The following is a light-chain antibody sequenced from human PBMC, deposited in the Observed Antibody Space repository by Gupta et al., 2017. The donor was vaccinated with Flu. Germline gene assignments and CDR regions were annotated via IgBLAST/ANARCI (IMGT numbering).Light chain of an antibody. CDR3: ESADSTNSYYV. J-gene: IGLJ1*01. V-gene: IGLV3-25*03. Sequence: SYELTQPPSVSVSPGQTARITCSGDALPNQYAFWYQQKPGQAPMLVIYKDTERSTGIPERFSGSSSGTTATLTISGVQAADEADYYCESADSTNSYYVFGTGTKVTVL. CDR1: ALPNQY. CDR2: KDT.